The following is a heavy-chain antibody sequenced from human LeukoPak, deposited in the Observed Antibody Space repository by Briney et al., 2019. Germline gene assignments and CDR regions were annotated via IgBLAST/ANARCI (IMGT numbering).Heavy chain of an antibody. CDR1: GFTFSSYG. D-gene: IGHD5-18*01. CDR2: IRYDGSNK. J-gene: IGHJ4*02. CDR3: ARGGAIKFTWIQLWAPGDY. Sequence: GGSLRLSCAASGFTFSSYGMHWVRQAPGKGLEWVAFIRYDGSNKYYADSVKGRFTISRDNSKNTLYLQMNSLRAEDTAVYYCARGGAIKFTWIQLWAPGDYWGQGTLVTVSS. V-gene: IGHV3-30*02.